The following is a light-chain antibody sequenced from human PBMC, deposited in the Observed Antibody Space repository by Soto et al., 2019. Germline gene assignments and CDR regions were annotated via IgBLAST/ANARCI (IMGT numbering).Light chain of an antibody. Sequence: DIQITQSPSTLSASVGDRVTIPCRASQSISDWLAWYQQKPGKAPKLLIFAASSLQSGVPSRFSGSGSGTDFTLTISRLEPADSAVDFYHHYGTSPTFGQGTRLEIK. CDR3: HHYGTSPT. CDR1: QSISDW. J-gene: IGKJ5*01. CDR2: AAS. V-gene: IGKV1-5*01.